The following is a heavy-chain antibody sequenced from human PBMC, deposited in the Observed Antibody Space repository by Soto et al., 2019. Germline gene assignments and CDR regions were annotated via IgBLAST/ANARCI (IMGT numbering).Heavy chain of an antibody. CDR3: ARDCSGGSCYGDAFDI. D-gene: IGHD2-15*01. CDR1: GFTVSSNY. J-gene: IGHJ3*02. Sequence: GGSLRLSCAASGFTVSSNYMSWARQAPGKGLEWVSVIYSGGSTYYADSVKGRFTISRDNSKNTLYLQMNSLRAEDTAVYYCARDCSGGSCYGDAFDIWGQGTMVTVSS. CDR2: IYSGGST. V-gene: IGHV3-66*01.